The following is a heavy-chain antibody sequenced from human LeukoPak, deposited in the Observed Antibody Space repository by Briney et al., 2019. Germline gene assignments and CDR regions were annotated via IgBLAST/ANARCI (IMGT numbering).Heavy chain of an antibody. CDR3: ARGLGYCSSTSCLLWFDP. CDR2: INHSGST. V-gene: IGHV4-34*01. Sequence: SETLSLTCAVYGGSFSGYYWSWIRQPPGKGLEWIGEINHSGSTNYNPSLKSRVTISVDTSKNQFSLKLSSVTAADTAVYYCARGLGYCSSTSCLLWFDPWGQGTLVTVSS. J-gene: IGHJ5*02. CDR1: GGSFSGYY. D-gene: IGHD2-2*01.